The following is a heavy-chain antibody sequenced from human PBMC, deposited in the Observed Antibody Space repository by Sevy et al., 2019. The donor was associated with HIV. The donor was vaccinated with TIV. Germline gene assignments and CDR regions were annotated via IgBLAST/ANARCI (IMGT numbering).Heavy chain of an antibody. J-gene: IGHJ6*02. V-gene: IGHV3-74*01. CDR2: INGDGSST. D-gene: IGHD2-2*01. CDR3: VRQRGDTVVLPDVLPDYGMDV. CDR1: GLTFSSYW. Sequence: GGSLRLSCAASGLTFSSYWMHWVRQAPGKGLVWVSRINGDGSSTSYADSVKGRFTISRDNAKNTLYLQMNSLRAEDTAVYYCVRQRGDTVVLPDVLPDYGMDVRGQGTTVTVSS.